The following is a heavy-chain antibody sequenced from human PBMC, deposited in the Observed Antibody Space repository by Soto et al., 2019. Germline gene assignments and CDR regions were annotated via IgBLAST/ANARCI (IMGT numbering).Heavy chain of an antibody. CDR2: IYPGDSDT. Sequence: ESLKISCKGSGYSFTSYWIGWVRQMPGKGLEWMGIIYPGDSDTRYSPSFQGQVTISADKSISTAYLQWSSLKASDTAMYYCARQGGYCSSTSCYSIGAYYYYGMDVWGQGTTVTVSS. V-gene: IGHV5-51*01. CDR1: GYSFTSYW. D-gene: IGHD2-2*03. CDR3: ARQGGYCSSTSCYSIGAYYYYGMDV. J-gene: IGHJ6*02.